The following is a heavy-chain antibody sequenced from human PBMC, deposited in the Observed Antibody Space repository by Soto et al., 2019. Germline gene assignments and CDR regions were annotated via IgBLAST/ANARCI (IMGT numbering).Heavy chain of an antibody. CDR1: GDSVNSYY. V-gene: IGHV4-59*02. J-gene: IGHJ4*02. CDR3: ARAPGSSSFKLDY. D-gene: IGHD2-15*01. Sequence: PSETLSLTCTVSGDSVNSYYWSWIRQPPGKGLEWIGYIHDSWGTKYNPSLNGRVGISLDTSNNLVSLKLTSGTAADTALYYCARAPGSSSFKLDYWGQGTLVTVSS. CDR2: IHDSWGT.